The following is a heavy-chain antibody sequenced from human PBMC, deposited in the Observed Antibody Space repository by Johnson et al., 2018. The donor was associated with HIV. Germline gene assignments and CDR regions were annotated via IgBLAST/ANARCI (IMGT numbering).Heavy chain of an antibody. CDR3: ARVPWSLDAFDI. CDR1: GFTFDDYG. D-gene: IGHD2-15*01. CDR2: INWNSGRT. J-gene: IGHJ3*02. V-gene: IGHV3-20*04. Sequence: VQLVESGGGVVRPGDSLRLSCVASGFTFDDYGMNWVRLVPGKGLEWVAGINWNSGRTGSADSVKGRFTISRDNSKNTLYLQMNSLRAEDTAVYYCARVPWSLDAFDIWGQGTMVTVSS.